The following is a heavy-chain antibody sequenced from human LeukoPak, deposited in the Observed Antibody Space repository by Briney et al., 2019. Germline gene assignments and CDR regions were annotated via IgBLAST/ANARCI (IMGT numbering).Heavy chain of an antibody. CDR1: GGSFSGYY. D-gene: IGHD1-1*01. CDR3: ARRGWNAPLYY. V-gene: IGHV4-34*01. CDR2: INHSGST. J-gene: IGHJ4*02. Sequence: PSGTLSLTCAVYGGSFSGYYWSWIRQPPGKGLEWIGEINHSGSTNYNPSLKSRVTISVDTSKNQFSLKLSSVTAADTAVYYCARRGWNAPLYYWGQGTQVTVSS.